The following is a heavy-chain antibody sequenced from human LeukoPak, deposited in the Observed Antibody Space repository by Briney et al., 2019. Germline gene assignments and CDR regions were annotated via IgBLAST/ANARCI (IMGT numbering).Heavy chain of an antibody. CDR1: GYTFTSYY. CDR3: AKSGLSRFDY. CDR2: INPSGSST. D-gene: IGHD2-15*01. Sequence: ASVRVSCKASGYTFTSYYMHWVRQAPGQGLEWMGIINPSGSSTSYAQKFQGRVTMTRDMSTSTVYMELSSLRAEDTALYYCAKSGLSRFDYWGQGTLVTVSS. J-gene: IGHJ4*02. V-gene: IGHV1-46*01.